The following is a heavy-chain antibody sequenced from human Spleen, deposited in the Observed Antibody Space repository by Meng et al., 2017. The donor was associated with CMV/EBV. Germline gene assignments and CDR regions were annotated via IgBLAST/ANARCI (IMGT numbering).Heavy chain of an antibody. Sequence: ASVKVSCKASGYTFTDYYLHWVRQAPGQGLEWMGRINPNSGGTNYAQQFQGRVTMTRDTSISTAYMELSRLRSDDTAVYYCARDMGGLRFLEWLLNYYYGMDVWGQGTTVTVSS. CDR1: GYTFTDYY. J-gene: IGHJ6*02. D-gene: IGHD3-3*01. CDR3: ARDMGGLRFLEWLLNYYYGMDV. V-gene: IGHV1-2*02. CDR2: INPNSGGT.